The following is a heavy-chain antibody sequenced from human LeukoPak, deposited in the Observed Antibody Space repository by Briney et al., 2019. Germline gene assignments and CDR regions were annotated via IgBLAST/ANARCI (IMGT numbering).Heavy chain of an antibody. Sequence: GGSLRPSCATSGFTFSMSAMHWVRLAPGKGLDWVAVISFDGGNKFYADSVKGRFSISRDNSKNTLYLQMNSLGLDDTAVYFCARGRAGIAAAGFDYWGQGTLVTVSS. D-gene: IGHD6-13*01. CDR1: GFTFSMSA. CDR2: ISFDGGNK. CDR3: ARGRAGIAAAGFDY. V-gene: IGHV3-30-3*01. J-gene: IGHJ4*02.